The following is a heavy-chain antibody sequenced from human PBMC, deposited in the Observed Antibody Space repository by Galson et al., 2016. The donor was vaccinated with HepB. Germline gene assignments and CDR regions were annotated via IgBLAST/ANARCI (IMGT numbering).Heavy chain of an antibody. J-gene: IGHJ4*02. CDR1: GFVFSGST. D-gene: IGHD3-22*01. CDR3: TATPIRPDSSGNTDY. Sequence: SLRLSCAASGFVFSGSTIHWVRQASGRGLEWVGRIRSRATNYETGYTPSVKGRFTVSRDDSKNTAYLQMGSLKVEDTALYYCTATPIRPDSSGNTDYWGQGTRVTVSS. CDR2: IRSRATNYET. V-gene: IGHV3-73*01.